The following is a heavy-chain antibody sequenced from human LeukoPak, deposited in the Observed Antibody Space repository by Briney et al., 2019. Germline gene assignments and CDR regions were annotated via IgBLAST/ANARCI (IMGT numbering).Heavy chain of an antibody. CDR3: ARDHWMYYDFWRGPKRSPHQYYFDY. D-gene: IGHD3-3*01. V-gene: IGHV3-48*01. CDR2: IRSSSSTI. J-gene: IGHJ4*02. Sequence: QPGGSLRLSCAASGVTFSSYSMNWVRQAPGKGLEWVSYIRSSSSTIYYADSVKGRFTISRYNAKNSLYLQMNSLRAEDPAVYYCARDHWMYYDFWRGPKRSPHQYYFDYWGQGTLVTVSS. CDR1: GVTFSSYS.